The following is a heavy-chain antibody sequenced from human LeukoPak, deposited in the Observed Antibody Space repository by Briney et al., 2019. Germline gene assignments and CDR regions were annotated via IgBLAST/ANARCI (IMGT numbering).Heavy chain of an antibody. CDR3: ATDPFTRYGH. CDR2: IYSGGNT. Sequence: GGSLRLSCAASGFTVSSNYMSWVRQAPGKGLEWVSVIYSGGNTYYADSVKGRSTISRDNSKNTLFLQMNSLRAEDTAVYYCATDPFTRYGHWGQGTLVTVSS. D-gene: IGHD1-1*01. J-gene: IGHJ4*02. V-gene: IGHV3-66*01. CDR1: GFTVSSNY.